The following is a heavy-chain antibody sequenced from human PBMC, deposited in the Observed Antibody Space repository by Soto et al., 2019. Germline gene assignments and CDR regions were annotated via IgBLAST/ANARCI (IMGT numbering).Heavy chain of an antibody. Sequence: EVQLLESGGGLVQPGGSLRLSCAASGFTFSSYAMNWVRQAPGKGLDWVSTISGSGISTYYADSVKGRFTISRDNSKNTLYLQMNSLRAEDTAVSYCAKERQATTVTLPDYWGQGTLVTVSS. CDR2: ISGSGIST. CDR1: GFTFSSYA. V-gene: IGHV3-23*01. J-gene: IGHJ4*02. D-gene: IGHD4-17*01. CDR3: AKERQATTVTLPDY.